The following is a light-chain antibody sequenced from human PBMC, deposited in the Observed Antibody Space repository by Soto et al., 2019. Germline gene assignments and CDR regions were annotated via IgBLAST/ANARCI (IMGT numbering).Light chain of an antibody. CDR1: QSISNF. CDR3: QQSYSTPRT. V-gene: IGKV1-39*01. J-gene: IGKJ1*01. CDR2: AAS. Sequence: DIQMTQSPSSLSASVGDRVTITCRASQSISNFLNWYQQKPGKAPKLLIYAASSFQSGVPSRFSVSGSGTDFTLTISSLQPEDFATYYCQQSYSTPRTFGQGTKVEIK.